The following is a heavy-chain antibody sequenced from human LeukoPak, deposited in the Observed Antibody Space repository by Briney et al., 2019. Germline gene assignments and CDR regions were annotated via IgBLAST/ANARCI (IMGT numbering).Heavy chain of an antibody. J-gene: IGHJ5*02. CDR2: ISSSGSTI. CDR1: GFTFSDYY. CDR3: ARARGRIAAAGTHGDYNWFDP. V-gene: IGHV3-11*01. Sequence: GGSLRLSCAASGFTFSDYYMSWIRQAPGKGLEWVSYISSSGSTIYYADSVKGRFTISRDNAKNSLYLQMNSLRAEDTAVYYCARARGRIAAAGTHGDYNWFDPWGQGTLVTVSS. D-gene: IGHD6-13*01.